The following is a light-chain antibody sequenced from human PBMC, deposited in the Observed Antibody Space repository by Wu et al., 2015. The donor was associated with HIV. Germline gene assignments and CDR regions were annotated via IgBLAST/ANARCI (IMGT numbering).Light chain of an antibody. J-gene: IGKJ3*01. V-gene: IGKV3-11*01. CDR3: QQRSNWPPFT. Sequence: EIVLTQSPGTLSLSPGESVTLSCRASQSVSSNLAWYQQKPGQAPRLLIYGASTRATGIPARFSGSGSGTDFTLTISSLEPEDFAVYYCQQRSNWPPFTFGPGTKVDVK. CDR2: GAS. CDR1: QSVSSN.